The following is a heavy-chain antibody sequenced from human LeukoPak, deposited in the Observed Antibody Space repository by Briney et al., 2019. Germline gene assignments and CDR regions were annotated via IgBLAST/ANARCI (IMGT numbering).Heavy chain of an antibody. CDR2: ISSSGSTI. D-gene: IGHD4-17*01. V-gene: IGHV3-48*04. Sequence: PGGSLRLSCAASRFTFSSYSMNWVRQAPGKGLEWVSYISSSGSTIYYADSVKGRFTISRDNAKNSLYLQMNSLRAEDTAVYYCASLHDYGDRGFDYWGQGTLVTVSS. J-gene: IGHJ4*02. CDR1: RFTFSSYS. CDR3: ASLHDYGDRGFDY.